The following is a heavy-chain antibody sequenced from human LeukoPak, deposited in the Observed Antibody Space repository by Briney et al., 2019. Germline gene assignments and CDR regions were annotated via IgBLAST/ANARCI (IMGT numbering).Heavy chain of an antibody. CDR3: ARRRAYCGGDCGLGAYYFDY. CDR2: IYYSGST. V-gene: IGHV4-59*08. D-gene: IGHD2-21*02. Sequence: PSETLSLTCTVSGGSISSYYWSWIRQPPGKGLEWIGYIYYSGSTNYNPSLKSRVTISVDTSKNQFSLKLSSVTAADTAVYYCARRRAYCGGDCGLGAYYFDYWGQGTLVTVSS. J-gene: IGHJ4*02. CDR1: GGSISSYY.